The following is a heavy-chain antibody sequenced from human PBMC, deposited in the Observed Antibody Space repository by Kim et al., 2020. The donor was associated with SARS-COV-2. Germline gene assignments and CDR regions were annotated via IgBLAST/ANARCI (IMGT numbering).Heavy chain of an antibody. Sequence: GGSLRLSCEASGFMFSNYAMSWVRQAPGKGLEWVAGISGGGEITSYADSVKGRFTLSRDNSKNTLYLQTNSLRPEDTAVYYCAKGRGSTTTNCYNYWGQGTLVTVSP. CDR3: AKGRGSTTTNCYNY. CDR2: ISGGGEIT. CDR1: GFMFSNYA. D-gene: IGHD2-2*02. J-gene: IGHJ4*02. V-gene: IGHV3-23*01.